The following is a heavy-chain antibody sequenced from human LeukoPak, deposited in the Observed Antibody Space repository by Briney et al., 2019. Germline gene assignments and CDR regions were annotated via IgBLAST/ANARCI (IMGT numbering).Heavy chain of an antibody. V-gene: IGHV3-23*01. CDR3: AKGHIVVVTAIFFDY. D-gene: IGHD2-21*02. J-gene: IGHJ4*02. CDR1: GFTFSSYG. Sequence: PGGTMRLSCAASGFTFSSYGMSWVRQAPGKGLEWVSAISGSGGSTYYADSVKGRFTISRDNSKNTLYLQMNSLRAGDTAVYYCAKGHIVVVTAIFFDYWGQGTLVTVSS. CDR2: ISGSGGST.